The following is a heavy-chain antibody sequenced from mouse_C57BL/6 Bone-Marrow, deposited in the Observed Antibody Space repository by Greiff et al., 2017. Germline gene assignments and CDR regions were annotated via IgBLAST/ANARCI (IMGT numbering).Heavy chain of an antibody. V-gene: IGHV1-47*01. Sequence: QVQLKESGAELVKPGASVKMSCKASGYTFTTYPIEWMKQNHGKSLEWIGNFHPYNDDTRYNEKFKGKATLTVDKSSSTVYLELSRLTSDDSAFYYCAICGNYGGYYFDYWGQGTTLTVAS. J-gene: IGHJ2*01. CDR3: AICGNYGGYYFDY. CDR1: GYTFTTYP. D-gene: IGHD2-1*01. CDR2: FHPYNDDT.